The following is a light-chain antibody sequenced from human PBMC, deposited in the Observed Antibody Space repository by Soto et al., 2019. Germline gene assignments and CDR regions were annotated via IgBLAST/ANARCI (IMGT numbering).Light chain of an antibody. J-gene: IGKJ5*01. CDR2: GAS. V-gene: IGKV3-15*01. Sequence: ETVMTQSPATLSVSPGERATLSCRASQSVSSNLAWYQQKPGQAPRLLVCGASPRATGIPARCSGSGCGTEFTLTISSLQSEDFAVYYCQQYNSWPPITFGQGTRLEIK. CDR3: QQYNSWPPIT. CDR1: QSVSSN.